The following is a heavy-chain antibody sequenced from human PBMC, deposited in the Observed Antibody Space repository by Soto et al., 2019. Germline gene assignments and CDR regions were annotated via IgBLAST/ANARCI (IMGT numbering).Heavy chain of an antibody. Sequence: QVQLQESGPGLVKPSQTLSLTCTVSGGSISSGGYYWSWIRQHPGKGLEWIGYIYYSGSTYYNPFLKSRVTISVDTSKNQFSLKLSSVTAADTAVYYCARGGTIFGVVIDDPFDYWGQGTLVTVSS. CDR1: GGSISSGGYY. CDR3: ARGGTIFGVVIDDPFDY. D-gene: IGHD3-3*01. J-gene: IGHJ4*02. V-gene: IGHV4-31*03. CDR2: IYYSGST.